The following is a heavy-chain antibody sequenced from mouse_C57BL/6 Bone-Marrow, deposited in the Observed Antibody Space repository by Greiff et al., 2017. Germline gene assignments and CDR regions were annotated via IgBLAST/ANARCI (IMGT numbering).Heavy chain of an antibody. CDR1: GYTFTDYS. Sequence: QVQLQQSGPELVKPGASVKISCKASGYTFTDYSINWVQQRPGQGLEWIGWIFPGRGSTYYNEKFKGKATLTVEKSSSTAYMLLSRLTSEDSAVYSCARCGWLLPHYYAMDYWGQGTSVTVSS. D-gene: IGHD2-3*01. CDR2: IFPGRGST. J-gene: IGHJ4*01. CDR3: ARCGWLLPHYYAMDY. V-gene: IGHV1-75*01.